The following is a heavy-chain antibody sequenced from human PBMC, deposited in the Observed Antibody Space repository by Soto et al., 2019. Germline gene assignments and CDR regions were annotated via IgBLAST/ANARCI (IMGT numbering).Heavy chain of an antibody. D-gene: IGHD5-18*01. J-gene: IGHJ4*02. V-gene: IGHV4-30-2*01. CDR2: IYPSGMP. CDR1: CGSIINAAYS. Sequence: SETLSLTCTFSCGSIINAAYSGSWIRQPPGKGLEWIGYIYPSGMPFYNPSLRSRVTISIDRSNDQFSLNLKSVTAADTAVYYCARERGGYGLFDSWGQGTLVTVSS. CDR3: ARERGGYGLFDS.